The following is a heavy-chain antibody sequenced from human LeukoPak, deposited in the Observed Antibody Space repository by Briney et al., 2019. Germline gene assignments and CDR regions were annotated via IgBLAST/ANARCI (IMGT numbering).Heavy chain of an antibody. CDR1: GFTFSSYA. V-gene: IGHV3-23*01. Sequence: GGSLRLSCAASGFTFSSYAMSWVRQAPGKGLEWVSAISGSGGSTYYADSVKGRFTISRYNSKNTLYLQMNSLRAEDTAVYHCAKVNYHSSGYGSFEIWGQGTMVTVSS. CDR2: ISGSGGST. J-gene: IGHJ3*02. CDR3: AKVNYHSSGYGSFEI. D-gene: IGHD3-22*01.